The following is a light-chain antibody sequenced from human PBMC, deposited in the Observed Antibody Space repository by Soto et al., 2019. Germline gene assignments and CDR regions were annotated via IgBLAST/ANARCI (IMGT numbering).Light chain of an antibody. CDR3: QQYNSYS. J-gene: IGKJ1*01. V-gene: IGKV1-5*01. Sequence: DINMTQSPSTVSASVGDRVTITCRASQNINSWLAWYQQKPGTAPKVLIYHASNLQSGVPSRFSGSGSGTEFTLTISSLQPDDFATYYCQQYNSYSFGQGTKVDI. CDR1: QNINSW. CDR2: HAS.